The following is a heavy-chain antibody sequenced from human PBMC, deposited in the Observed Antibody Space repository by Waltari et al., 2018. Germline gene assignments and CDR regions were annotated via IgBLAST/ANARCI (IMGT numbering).Heavy chain of an antibody. CDR2: IYYSGST. CDR1: GGSISSSSYY. Sequence: QLQLQESGPGLVKPSETLSLTCTVSGGSISSSSYYWGWLRQPPGKGLEWIGSIYYSGSTYYNPSLKSRVTISVDTSKNQFSLKLSSVTAADTAVYYCARVGGGYNLNGFDYWGQGTLVTVSS. J-gene: IGHJ4*02. D-gene: IGHD5-12*01. CDR3: ARVGGGYNLNGFDY. V-gene: IGHV4-39*07.